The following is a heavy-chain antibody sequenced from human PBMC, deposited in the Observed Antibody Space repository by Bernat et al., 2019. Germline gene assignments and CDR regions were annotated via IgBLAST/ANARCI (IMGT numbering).Heavy chain of an antibody. CDR1: GFMFSSFG. CDR3: AKKNIGVGITSALDT. J-gene: IGHJ3*02. V-gene: IGHV3-30*18. CDR2: ISFDGKKK. D-gene: IGHD1-26*01. Sequence: QVQLVESGGGVVQPGGCLRLSCAASGFMFSSFGMHWVRQAPGKGLEWLGVISFDGKKKYDGDSVKGRFTISRDNSQENLHLQMNSLSADDTAVYFCAKKNIGVGITSALDTRCQGTTVTVS.